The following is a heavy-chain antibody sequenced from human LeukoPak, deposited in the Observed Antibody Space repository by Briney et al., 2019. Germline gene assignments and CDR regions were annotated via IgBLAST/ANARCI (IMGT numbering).Heavy chain of an antibody. Sequence: SGGSLRLSCAASGFTFSTYAMSWVRQAPGKGLEWVAFIRYGGTAKYYADSVKGRFTISRDDSNNTVYLQMNSLTAEDTAAYYCVKWKEYWGQGTLVTVSS. D-gene: IGHD1-1*01. J-gene: IGHJ4*02. CDR1: GFTFSTYA. V-gene: IGHV3-30*02. CDR2: IRYGGTAK. CDR3: VKWKEY.